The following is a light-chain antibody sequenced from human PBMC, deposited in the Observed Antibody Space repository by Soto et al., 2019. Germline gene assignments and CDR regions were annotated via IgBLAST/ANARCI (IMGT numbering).Light chain of an antibody. V-gene: IGKV3-11*01. CDR3: QHRNNWPLT. CDR2: DAS. Sequence: EIVLTQSPATLSLSPGERVTLSCRASQTISRYLAWYQQRPGQAPRLLIYDASNRATDIPARFSGSGSGTDFTLTSSSLEPEDFAIYYCQHRNNWPLTFGGGTKVEIK. J-gene: IGKJ4*01. CDR1: QTISRY.